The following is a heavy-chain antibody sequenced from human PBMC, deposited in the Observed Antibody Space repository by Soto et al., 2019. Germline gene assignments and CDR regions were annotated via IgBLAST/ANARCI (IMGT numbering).Heavy chain of an antibody. CDR1: GYTFTRYT. CDR2: INPDNGNT. Sequence: SVEVSFKDSGYTFTRYTMNWERQAPGQRLEWMGWINPDNGNTKSSQNFQDRVIITRDTSASTAYMDLSSLRSEDTAVYYCARGIATGQLDPWGQGTLVTVSS. D-gene: IGHD2-15*01. CDR3: ARGIATGQLDP. V-gene: IGHV1-3*01. J-gene: IGHJ5*02.